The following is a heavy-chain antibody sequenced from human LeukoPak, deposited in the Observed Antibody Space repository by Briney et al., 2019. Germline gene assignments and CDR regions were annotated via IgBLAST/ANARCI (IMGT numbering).Heavy chain of an antibody. Sequence: PGGSLRLPCAASGFSFSTYSVDWVRQAPGKGLEWVSSISSSSGYIYYADSVKGRFTISRDNAENSLFLQMNSLRAEDTAVYYCAREQGALDSWGQGTLVTVSS. CDR1: GFSFSTYS. CDR3: AREQGALDS. CDR2: ISSSSGYI. J-gene: IGHJ4*02. V-gene: IGHV3-21*06.